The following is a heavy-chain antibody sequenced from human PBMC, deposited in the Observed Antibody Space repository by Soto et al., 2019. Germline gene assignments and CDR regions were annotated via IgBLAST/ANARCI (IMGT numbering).Heavy chain of an antibody. V-gene: IGHV3-30*18. CDR3: AKAGFTVFGEGFDP. J-gene: IGHJ5*02. CDR1: GFAFRSYG. CDR2: ISHDGEKE. Sequence: QEKLVESGGGVVQPGSSLRLSCAASGFAFRSYGMHWVRQAPGKGLEWVALISHDGEKEYHADSVKGRFTISRDNSENTLFLRMNSLTADDSAVYFCAKAGFTVFGEGFDPWGQGTRVTVSS. D-gene: IGHD3-3*01.